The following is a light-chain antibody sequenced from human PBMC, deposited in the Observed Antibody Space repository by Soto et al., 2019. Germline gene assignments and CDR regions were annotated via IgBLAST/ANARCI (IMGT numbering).Light chain of an antibody. V-gene: IGLV2-14*01. CDR1: SSDVGGYNY. Sequence: QSALTQPASVSGSPGQSITISCTGTSSDVGGYNYVSWYQQYPGKAPKLMIYEVTNRPSGVSHRFSASTSANTASLTISGLQADDEADYYCSSYTSSGRLAGIFGGGTKLTVL. CDR3: SSYTSSGRLAGI. CDR2: EVT. J-gene: IGLJ2*01.